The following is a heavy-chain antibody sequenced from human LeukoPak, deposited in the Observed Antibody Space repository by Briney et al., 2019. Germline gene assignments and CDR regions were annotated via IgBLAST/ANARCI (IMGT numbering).Heavy chain of an antibody. CDR3: AREGRGDPGGVRVSDCTNGVCYVSYGMDV. CDR1: GFTFSSYS. CDR2: ISSSSSTI. Sequence: PGGSLRLSCAASGFTFSSYSMNWVRQAPGKGLEWVSYISSSSSTIYYADSVKGRFTISRDNAKNSLYLQMNSLRAEDTAVYYCAREGRGDPGGVRVSDCTNGVCYVSYGMDVWGQGTTVTVSS. V-gene: IGHV3-48*01. J-gene: IGHJ6*02. D-gene: IGHD2-8*01.